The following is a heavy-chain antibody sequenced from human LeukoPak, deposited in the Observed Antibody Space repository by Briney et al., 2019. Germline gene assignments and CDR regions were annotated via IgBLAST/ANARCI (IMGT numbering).Heavy chain of an antibody. Sequence: SETLSLTCTVSGGSISSSSYYWGWIRQPPGKGLEWIGSIYYSGSTYYNPSLKSRVTISVDTSKNQFSLKLSSVTAADTAVYYCARTERYCSSTSCPHTFDYWGQGTLVTVSS. D-gene: IGHD2-2*01. CDR3: ARTERYCSSTSCPHTFDY. CDR1: GGSISSSSYY. J-gene: IGHJ4*02. CDR2: IYYSGST. V-gene: IGHV4-39*07.